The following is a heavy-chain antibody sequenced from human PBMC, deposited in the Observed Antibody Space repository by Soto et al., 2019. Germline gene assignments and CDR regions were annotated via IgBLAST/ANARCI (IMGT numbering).Heavy chain of an antibody. CDR1: GYTFTSYD. CDR3: ARDPAIAAAGSWFAP. Sequence: ASVKVSCKASGYTFTSYDINWVRQATGQGLEWMGWMNPNSGGTHYAQKFQDWVTMSRDTSISTAYMELSSLRSDDTAVYYCARDPAIAAAGSWFAPGGNGPLVTVP. D-gene: IGHD6-13*01. J-gene: IGHJ5*02. V-gene: IGHV1-2*04. CDR2: MNPNSGGT.